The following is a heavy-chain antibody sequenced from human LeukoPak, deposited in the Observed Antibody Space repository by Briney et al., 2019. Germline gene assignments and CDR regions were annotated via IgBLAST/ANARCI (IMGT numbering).Heavy chain of an antibody. J-gene: IGHJ4*02. CDR1: GGSISSYY. V-gene: IGHV4-59*01. CDR3: AREGSVAAVDY. CDR2: IYYSGST. D-gene: IGHD6-13*01. Sequence: SETLSLTCTVSGGSISSYYWSWIRQPPGKGLEWIGYIYYSGSTSYNPSLKSRLTISVDTSKNQFSLKLSSVTTADTAVYYCAREGSVAAVDYWGQGTLVTVSS.